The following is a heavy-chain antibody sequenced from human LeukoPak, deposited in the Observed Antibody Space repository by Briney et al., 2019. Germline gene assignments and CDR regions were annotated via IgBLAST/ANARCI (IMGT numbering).Heavy chain of an antibody. CDR2: ISSSSSYI. J-gene: IGHJ1*01. Sequence: PGGSLRLSCAAYGFTFSSYSMNWVRQAPGKGLEWVSSISSSSSYIYYADSVKGRFTISRDNAKNSLYLQMNSLRAEDTAVYYCATSYVTRAEYFQHWGQGTLVTVSS. V-gene: IGHV3-21*01. CDR1: GFTFSSYS. D-gene: IGHD3-16*01. CDR3: ATSYVTRAEYFQH.